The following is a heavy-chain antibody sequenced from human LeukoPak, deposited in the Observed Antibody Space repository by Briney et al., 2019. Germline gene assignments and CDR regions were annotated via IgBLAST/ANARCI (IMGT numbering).Heavy chain of an antibody. D-gene: IGHD5-12*01. CDR1: GFTFSSYG. J-gene: IGHJ4*02. CDR2: ISYDGSNK. V-gene: IGHV3-30*03. Sequence: VRSLRLSCAASGFTFSSYGMHWVRQAPGKGLEWVAVISYDGSNKYYEDSVKGRFTISRDNSKNTLYLQMNSLRAEDTAVYWCARGIYSGYHYFDYWGQGTLVTVSS. CDR3: ARGIYSGYHYFDY.